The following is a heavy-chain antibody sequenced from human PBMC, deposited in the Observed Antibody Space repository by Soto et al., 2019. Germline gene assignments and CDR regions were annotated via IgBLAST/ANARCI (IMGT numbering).Heavy chain of an antibody. V-gene: IGHV4-34*01. Sequence: SETLSLTCAVYGGSFSGYYWSWIRQPPGKGLEWIGEINHSGSTNYNPSLKSRVTISVDTSKNQFSLKLSSVTAADTAVYYCARGHLGGGLLFEGYYYYYMDVWGKGTTVTVSS. CDR1: GGSFSGYY. CDR3: ARGHLGGGLLFEGYYYYYMDV. CDR2: INHSGST. D-gene: IGHD3-10*01. J-gene: IGHJ6*03.